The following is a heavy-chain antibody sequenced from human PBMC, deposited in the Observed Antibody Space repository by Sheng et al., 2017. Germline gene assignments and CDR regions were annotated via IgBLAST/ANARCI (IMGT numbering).Heavy chain of an antibody. V-gene: IGHV4-39*01. Sequence: QLQLQESGPGLVKASETLSLTCTASGGSISSSSYYWAWIRQSPGKDLEWIDSIYYDGTAHYKPSLQSRVTISVDNSNNQFSLRMRAVTVSDTAVYYCARHNRGHSNGYWFDPWGQGTLVTVSS. J-gene: IGHJ5*02. D-gene: IGHD3-22*01. CDR1: GGSISSSSYY. CDR2: IYYDGTA. CDR3: ARHNRGHSNGYWFDP.